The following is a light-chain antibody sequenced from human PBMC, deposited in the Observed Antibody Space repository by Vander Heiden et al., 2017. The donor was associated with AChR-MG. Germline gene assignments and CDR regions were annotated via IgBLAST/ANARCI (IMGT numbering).Light chain of an antibody. J-gene: IGKJ5*01. Sequence: IVLTQSPGTLSLSPGERATLSCRASQSVSSSYLAWYQQKPGQAPRLLIYGASSRATGIPDRFSGSGSGTDFTITISRLEPEDFAVYYCQQYGSSQITFGQGTRLEIK. CDR3: QQYGSSQIT. CDR2: GAS. V-gene: IGKV3-20*01. CDR1: QSVSSSY.